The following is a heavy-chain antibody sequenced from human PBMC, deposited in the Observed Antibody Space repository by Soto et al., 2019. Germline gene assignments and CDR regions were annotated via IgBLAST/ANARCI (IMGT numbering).Heavy chain of an antibody. CDR2: ISGSGDTT. J-gene: IGHJ6*03. Sequence: DVQLLESGGGLVQPGGSLRLSCAASGFTFSSYAMSWVRQAPGKGLEWVSVISGSGDTTNYADSVKDRFTISRDNSKNSLYLQMNSLRVEDTAIYYCAKSSSWAHYYYMDVWGKGTTVTVSS. V-gene: IGHV3-23*01. CDR1: GFTFSSYA. D-gene: IGHD2-2*01. CDR3: AKSSSWAHYYYMDV.